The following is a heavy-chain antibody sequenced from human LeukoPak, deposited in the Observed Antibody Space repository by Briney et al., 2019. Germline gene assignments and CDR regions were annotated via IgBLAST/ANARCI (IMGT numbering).Heavy chain of an antibody. CDR2: INHSGST. CDR3: ARGHSPVTTKVSYFQH. V-gene: IGHV4-34*01. D-gene: IGHD4-17*01. J-gene: IGHJ1*01. CDR1: GGSFSGYY. Sequence: SETLSLTCAVYGGSFSGYYWSWIRQPPGKGLGWIGEINHSGSTNYNPSLKSRVTILVDTSKNQFSLKLSSVTAADTAVYYCARGHSPVTTKVSYFQHWGQGTLVTVSS.